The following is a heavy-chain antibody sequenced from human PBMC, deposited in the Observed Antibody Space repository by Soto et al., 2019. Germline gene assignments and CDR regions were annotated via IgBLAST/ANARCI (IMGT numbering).Heavy chain of an antibody. CDR1: GGSFSGYY. CDR3: ARGLNWPVTKRLRSAFDS. V-gene: IGHV4-34*01. CDR2: INHSGSS. Sequence: QVQLQQWGAGLLKPSETLSLTCAVYGGSFSGYYWSWIRQPPGKGLEWIGEINHSGSSNYNPSRNNRLTLTIDTANNQFSLNLSPVTAADTAVYYCARGLNWPVTKRLRSAFDSWGQGSLFAVSS. J-gene: IGHJ4*02. D-gene: IGHD4-17*01.